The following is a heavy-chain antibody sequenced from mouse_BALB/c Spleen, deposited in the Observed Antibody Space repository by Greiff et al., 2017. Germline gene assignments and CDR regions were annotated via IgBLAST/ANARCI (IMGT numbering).Heavy chain of an antibody. CDR2: IDPENGDT. CDR1: GFTIKDYY. D-gene: IGHD2-14*01. Sequence: EVQLQESGAELVRSGASVKLSCTASGFTIKDYYMHWVKQRPEQGLEWIGWIDPENGDTEYAPKFQGKATMTADTSSNTAYLQLSSLTSEDTAVYYCNAGDRDWFAYWGQGTLVTVSA. CDR3: NAGDRDWFAY. J-gene: IGHJ3*01. V-gene: IGHV14-4*02.